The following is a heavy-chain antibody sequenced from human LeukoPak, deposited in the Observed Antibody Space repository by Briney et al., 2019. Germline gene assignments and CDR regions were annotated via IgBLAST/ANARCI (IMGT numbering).Heavy chain of an antibody. CDR3: ARDLIHGSGSYYDY. V-gene: IGHV3-66*01. J-gene: IGHJ4*01. D-gene: IGHD3-10*01. CDR1: GFTVSSNY. Sequence: GGSLRLSCAASGFTVSSNYMSWVRQAPGKGLEWVSVIYSGGSTYYADSVKGRFTISRDNSKNTLYLQMNSLRAEDTAVYYCARDLIHGSGSYYDYWGQGTLVPVSS. CDR2: IYSGGST.